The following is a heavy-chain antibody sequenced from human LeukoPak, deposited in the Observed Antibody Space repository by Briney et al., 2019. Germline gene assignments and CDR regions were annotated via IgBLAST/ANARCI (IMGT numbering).Heavy chain of an antibody. CDR3: ARDARPEPFDY. Sequence: GASVKVCCKASGYTFTSYGISWVRQAPGQGLEWMGWISAYNGNTNYEQKLQGRVTMSTDTSTSTAYMELRSLRSDDTAVYYCARDARPEPFDYWGQGTLVTVSS. CDR2: ISAYNGNT. V-gene: IGHV1-18*01. D-gene: IGHD1-14*01. CDR1: GYTFTSYG. J-gene: IGHJ4*02.